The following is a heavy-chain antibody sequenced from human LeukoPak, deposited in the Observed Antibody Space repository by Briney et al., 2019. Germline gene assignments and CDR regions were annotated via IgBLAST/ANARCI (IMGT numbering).Heavy chain of an antibody. D-gene: IGHD1-26*01. V-gene: IGHV3-7*01. CDR2: IKQDGSEK. Sequence: GGSLRLSCAAPGFTFSSYWMSWVRQAPGKGPEWVANIKQDGSEKYYVDSVKGRFTISRDNAKNSLYLQMNSLRAEDTAVYYCARMYSGSYSDYWGQGTLVTVSS. CDR3: ARMYSGSYSDY. J-gene: IGHJ4*02. CDR1: GFTFSSYW.